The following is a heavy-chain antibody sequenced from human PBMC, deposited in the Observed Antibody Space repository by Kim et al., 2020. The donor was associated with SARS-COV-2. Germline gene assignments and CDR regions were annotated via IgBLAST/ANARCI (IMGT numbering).Heavy chain of an antibody. V-gene: IGHV3-23*01. CDR2: ISGSGGST. CDR1: GFTFSSYA. J-gene: IGHJ6*02. Sequence: GGSLRLSCAASGFTFSSYAMSWVRQAPGKGLEWVSAISGSGGSTYYADSVKGRFTISRDNSKNTLYLQMNSLRAEDTAVYYCAKSRQTDLTSAMVTNYYYGMDVWGPGTTVTVSS. CDR3: AKSRQTDLTSAMVTNYYYGMDV. D-gene: IGHD5-18*01.